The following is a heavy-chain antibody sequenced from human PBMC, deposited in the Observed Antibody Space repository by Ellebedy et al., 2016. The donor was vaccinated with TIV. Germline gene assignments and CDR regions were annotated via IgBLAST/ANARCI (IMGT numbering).Heavy chain of an antibody. V-gene: IGHV3-7*01. J-gene: IGHJ4*02. Sequence: GESLKISCAASGFTFSRNYMTWVRQAPGKGLEWVANIKEDGSDQYYVDSVKGRFTISRDNAKNSLYLQMNSLRVEETAVYYCARLNGWFADCWGRGILVTVSS. CDR3: ARLNGWFADC. D-gene: IGHD6-19*01. CDR1: GFTFSRNY. CDR2: IKEDGSDQ.